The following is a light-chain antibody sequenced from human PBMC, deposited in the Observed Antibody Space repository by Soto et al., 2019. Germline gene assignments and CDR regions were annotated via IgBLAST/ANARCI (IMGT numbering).Light chain of an antibody. CDR2: GAS. CDR1: QSVSSD. J-gene: IGKJ2*01. CDR3: QQYNNWPHT. Sequence: EIVMTQSPATLSVSPGERATLSCRASQSVSSDLAWYLQQPGQAPSLLVYGASTRATGMPARFSGSGSGTEFTLTISSLQSEDFAVYYCQQYNNWPHTFGQGTKLEIK. V-gene: IGKV3-15*01.